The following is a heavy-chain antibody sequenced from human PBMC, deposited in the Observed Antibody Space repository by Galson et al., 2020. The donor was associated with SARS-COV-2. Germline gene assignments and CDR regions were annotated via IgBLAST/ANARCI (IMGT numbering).Heavy chain of an antibody. CDR2: INTNTGKP. J-gene: IGHJ4*02. CDR3: VVHAARPEYFFDY. CDR1: GYTFTYYA. D-gene: IGHD6-6*01. Sequence: ASVKVSCKASGYTFTYYAINWVRQAPGQGLEWLGWINTNTGKPTFAQGFTGRFDLSLDISVRTAYLQINSLKAEDTALYYCVVHAARPEYFFDYWGQGTLVTVSP. V-gene: IGHV7-4-1*02.